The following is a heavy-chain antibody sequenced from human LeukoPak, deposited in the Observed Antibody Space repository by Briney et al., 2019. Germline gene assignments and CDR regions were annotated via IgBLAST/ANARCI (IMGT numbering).Heavy chain of an antibody. CDR1: GGSISSYY. CDR3: ARVPSGSYCPAFDI. D-gene: IGHD1-26*01. J-gene: IGHJ3*02. V-gene: IGHV4-59*12. Sequence: PSETLSLTCTVSGGSISSYYWSWIRQPPGKGLEWIGYIYHSGSTYYNPSLKSRVTISVDRSKNQFSLKLSSVTAADTAVYYCARVPSGSYCPAFDIWGQGTMVTVSS. CDR2: IYHSGST.